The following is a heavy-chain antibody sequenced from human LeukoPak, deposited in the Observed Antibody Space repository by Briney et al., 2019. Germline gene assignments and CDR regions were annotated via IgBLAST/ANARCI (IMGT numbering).Heavy chain of an antibody. J-gene: IGHJ4*02. CDR1: GFTFSNYG. CDR3: AKEDSSYYFDN. Sequence: PGRSLRLSCAASGFTFSNYGMHWVRQAPGKGPEWVAIVSRDGRSKYYADSVKGRSTTSRDNSKNMLDLQMNSLRAEDTAVYHCAKEDSSYYFDNWGQGTLVTVSS. D-gene: IGHD2-21*01. CDR2: VSRDGRSK. V-gene: IGHV3-30*18.